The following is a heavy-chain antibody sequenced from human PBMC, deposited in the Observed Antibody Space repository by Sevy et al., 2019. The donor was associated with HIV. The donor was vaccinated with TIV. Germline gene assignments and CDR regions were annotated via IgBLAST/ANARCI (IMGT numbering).Heavy chain of an antibody. CDR1: GFTFSSYS. V-gene: IGHV3-48*02. CDR3: ARAFRYYYDSSGYGYWFDP. J-gene: IGHJ5*02. Sequence: GGSLRLSCAASGFTFSSYSMNWVRQAPGKGLEWVSYISSSSSTIYYGDSVKGRFTISRDNAKNSLYLQMNSLRDEDTAVYYCARAFRYYYDSSGYGYWFDPWGQGTLVTVSS. D-gene: IGHD3-22*01. CDR2: ISSSSSTI.